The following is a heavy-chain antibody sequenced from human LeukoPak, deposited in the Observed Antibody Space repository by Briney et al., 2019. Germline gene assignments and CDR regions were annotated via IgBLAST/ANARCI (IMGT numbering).Heavy chain of an antibody. CDR1: GFTVSSNY. V-gene: IGHV3-15*01. D-gene: IGHD3-22*01. Sequence: GGSLRLSCAASGFTVSSNYMSWVRQAPRKGLEWVGRIKSRTDGGTTDYAAPVKGRFTISRDDSKNTLYLQMNSLKTEDTAVYYCTTDYYYDSSPDAFDIWGQGTMVTVSS. CDR2: IKSRTDGGTT. CDR3: TTDYYYDSSPDAFDI. J-gene: IGHJ3*02.